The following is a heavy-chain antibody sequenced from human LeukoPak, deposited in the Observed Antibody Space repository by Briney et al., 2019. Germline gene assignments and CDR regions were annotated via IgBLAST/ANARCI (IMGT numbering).Heavy chain of an antibody. CDR1: GFTFSSYA. J-gene: IGHJ4*02. Sequence: GESLRLSCAASGFTFSSYAMSWVRQAPGRGLEWVSTISGSDDSTYYADSVKGRFTISRDNSKNTVYLHMNSLRAEDTAVYFCAKLRSGGPAAGNYWGQGTLVTVSS. CDR3: AKLRSGGPAAGNY. CDR2: ISGSDDST. V-gene: IGHV3-23*01. D-gene: IGHD6-13*01.